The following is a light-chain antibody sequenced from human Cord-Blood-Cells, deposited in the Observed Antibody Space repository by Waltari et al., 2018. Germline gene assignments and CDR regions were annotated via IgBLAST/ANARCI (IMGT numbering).Light chain of an antibody. V-gene: IGKV4-1*01. CDR2: WAS. CDR1: QSVLYSSNNKNY. Sequence: DIVMTQSTDSLALSPGERATITCQSSQSVLYSSNNKNYLAWYQQKPGQPPKLLIYWASTRESGVPDRFSGSGSGTDFTLTISSLQAEDVAVYYCQQYYSTPWTFGQGTKVEIK. CDR3: QQYYSTPWT. J-gene: IGKJ1*01.